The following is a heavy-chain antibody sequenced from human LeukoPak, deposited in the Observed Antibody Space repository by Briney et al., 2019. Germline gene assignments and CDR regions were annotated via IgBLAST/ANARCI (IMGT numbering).Heavy chain of an antibody. CDR2: IKQDGSEK. Sequence: GGSLRLSCAASGFTFSSYWMSWVRQAPGKGLEWVANIKQDGSEKNYVDSVKGRFTISRDNAKNSLYLQINNLRAEDTAVYYCARDPHPDIVVVPAAGFLVGGYYYYGMDVWGQGTTVTVSS. CDR1: GFTFSSYW. V-gene: IGHV3-7*01. D-gene: IGHD2-2*01. J-gene: IGHJ6*02. CDR3: ARDPHPDIVVVPAAGFLVGGYYYYGMDV.